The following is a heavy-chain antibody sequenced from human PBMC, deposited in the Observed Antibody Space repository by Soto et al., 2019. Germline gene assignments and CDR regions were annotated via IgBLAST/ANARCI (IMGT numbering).Heavy chain of an antibody. D-gene: IGHD2-8*01. CDR1: GGTFSSYA. J-gene: IGHJ3*02. V-gene: IGHV1-69*13. CDR3: ARDSQCTNGVCYDDAFDI. Sequence: SVKVSCKASGGTFSSYAISWVRQAPGQGLEWMGGIIPIFGTANYAQKFQGRVTITADESTSTAYMELSSLRSEDTAVYYCARDSQCTNGVCYDDAFDIWGQGTMVTVSS. CDR2: IIPIFGTA.